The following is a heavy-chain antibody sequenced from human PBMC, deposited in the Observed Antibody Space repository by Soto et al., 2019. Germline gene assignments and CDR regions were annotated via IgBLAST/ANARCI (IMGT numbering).Heavy chain of an antibody. CDR2: INPNSGGT. Sequence: QVQLVQSGAEVKKPGASVKVSCKASGYTFTGYYMHWVRQAPGQGLEWMGWINPNSGGTNYAQKFQGWVTMTRDTSISTGYMELGRLRSDDTAGYYCARGGGVVGQLGYNWFDPWGQGTLVTVSS. CDR1: GYTFTGYY. D-gene: IGHD6-13*01. J-gene: IGHJ5*02. CDR3: ARGGGVVGQLGYNWFDP. V-gene: IGHV1-2*04.